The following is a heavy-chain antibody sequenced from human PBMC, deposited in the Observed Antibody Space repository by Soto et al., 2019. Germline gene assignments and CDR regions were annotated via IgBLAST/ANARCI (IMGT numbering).Heavy chain of an antibody. D-gene: IGHD6-13*01. V-gene: IGHV3-23*01. Sequence: GGSLRLSCAASGLTFSSYAMHWVRQAPGKGLEWVSAISGSGGSTYYADSVKGRFTISRDNSKNTLYLQMNSLRAEDTAVYYCAYSSTPFDYWGQGTLVTVSS. J-gene: IGHJ4*02. CDR2: ISGSGGST. CDR3: AYSSTPFDY. CDR1: GLTFSSYA.